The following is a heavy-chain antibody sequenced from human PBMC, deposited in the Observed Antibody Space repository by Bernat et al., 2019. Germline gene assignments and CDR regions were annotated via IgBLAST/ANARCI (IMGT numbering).Heavy chain of an antibody. CDR3: VRDSVAGRQDFDY. J-gene: IGHJ4*02. V-gene: IGHV3-74*01. CDR2: INLDGSST. Sequence: EVQLVESGRGLVRPGGSLRLSCAASGFTFSSYWMHWVRQAPGKGRVWVSRINLDGSSTSYADSVKGRFTISRDNAKNTLYLQMNSLRAEDTAVYYCVRDSVAGRQDFDYWGQGTLVTVSS. CDR1: GFTFSSYW. D-gene: IGHD6-19*01.